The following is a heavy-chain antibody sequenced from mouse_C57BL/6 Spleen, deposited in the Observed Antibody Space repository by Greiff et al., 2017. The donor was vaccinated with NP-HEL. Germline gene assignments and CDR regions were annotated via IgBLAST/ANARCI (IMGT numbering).Heavy chain of an antibody. J-gene: IGHJ4*01. CDR3: ADDGYEGVMDY. D-gene: IGHD2-3*01. Sequence: QVQLQQSGPELVKPGASVKISCKASGYAFSSSWMNWVKQRPGKGLEWIGRIYPGDGDTNYNGKFKGKATLTADKSSSTAYMQLSSLTSEDSAVYFCADDGYEGVMDYWGQGTSVTVSA. CDR1: GYAFSSSW. CDR2: IYPGDGDT. V-gene: IGHV1-82*01.